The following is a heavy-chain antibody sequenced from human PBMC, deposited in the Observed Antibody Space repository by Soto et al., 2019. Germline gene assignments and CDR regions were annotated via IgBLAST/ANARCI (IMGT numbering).Heavy chain of an antibody. CDR1: GYNFNSYW. CDR2: IDPSDSNA. Sequence: RESLNFSYKGSGYNFNSYWISGVRQKPGKGQEWMGRIDPSDSNATYSPSFQGHVTISVDKSISTAYLQWRNLQASDTAIQYYLIHNYIVFTIHFYYHLLMDHWGVGTTVIVFS. D-gene: IGHD1-26*01. J-gene: IGHJ6*04. V-gene: IGHV5-10-1*01. CDR3: LIHNYIVFTIHFYYHLLMDH.